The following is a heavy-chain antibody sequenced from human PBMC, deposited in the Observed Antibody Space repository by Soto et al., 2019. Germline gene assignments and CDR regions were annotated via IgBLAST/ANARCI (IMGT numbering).Heavy chain of an antibody. D-gene: IGHD6-19*01. Sequence: PGGSLRLSCAASGFTFSNAWMNWVRQAPGKGLEWVGRIKSKTDGGTTDYAAPVKGRFTISRDDSKNTLYLQMNSLKTEDTAVYYCTTDLPSIAVAGTGDYWGQGTLVTVSS. CDR1: GFTFSNAW. CDR3: TTDLPSIAVAGTGDY. V-gene: IGHV3-15*07. J-gene: IGHJ4*02. CDR2: IKSKTDGGTT.